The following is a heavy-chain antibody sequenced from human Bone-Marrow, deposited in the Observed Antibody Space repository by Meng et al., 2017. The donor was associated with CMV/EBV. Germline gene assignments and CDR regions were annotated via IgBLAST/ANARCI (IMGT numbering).Heavy chain of an antibody. J-gene: IGHJ6*02. CDR2: TSYDGSNK. CDR1: GFTFGSHA. D-gene: IGHD5-12*01. V-gene: IGHV3-30-3*01. CDR3: ARELSGGYDFGVYYYYGMDV. Sequence: GESLKISCTASGFTFGSHAMHWVRQAPGKGLEWVAVTSYDGSNKYYAESVKGRFSLSRDNSKKTLYLQMNSLRAEDTAVYYCARELSGGYDFGVYYYYGMDVWGQGTTVTVSS.